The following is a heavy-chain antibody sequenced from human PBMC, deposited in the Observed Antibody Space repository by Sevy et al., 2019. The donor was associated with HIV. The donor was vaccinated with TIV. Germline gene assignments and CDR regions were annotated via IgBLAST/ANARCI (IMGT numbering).Heavy chain of an antibody. CDR2: ISGSGGST. J-gene: IGHJ4*02. Sequence: GGSLRLSCAASGFSFSSYWMHWVRQAPGKGLEWVSAISGSGGSTYYADSVKGRFTISRDNSKNTLYLQMNSLRAEDTAVYYCAKDYMTTTPFDYWGQGTLVTVSS. V-gene: IGHV3-23*01. CDR3: AKDYMTTTPFDY. D-gene: IGHD4-4*01. CDR1: GFSFSSYW.